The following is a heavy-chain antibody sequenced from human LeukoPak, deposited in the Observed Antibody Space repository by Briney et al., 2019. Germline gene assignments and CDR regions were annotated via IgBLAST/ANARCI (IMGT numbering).Heavy chain of an antibody. Sequence: ASVKVSCKASGYTFTSYATHWVRQAPGQRLEWMGWINAGNGNTKYSQKFQGRVTITRDTSASTAYMELSSLRSEDTAVYYCAREYQDRVYYYYGMDVWGQGTTVTVSS. CDR2: INAGNGNT. J-gene: IGHJ6*02. D-gene: IGHD2-2*01. CDR3: AREYQDRVYYYYGMDV. V-gene: IGHV1-3*01. CDR1: GYTFTSYA.